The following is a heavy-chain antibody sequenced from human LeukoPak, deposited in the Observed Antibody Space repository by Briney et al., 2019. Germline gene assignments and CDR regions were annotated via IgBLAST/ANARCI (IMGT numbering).Heavy chain of an antibody. CDR2: ISGSGDST. V-gene: IGHV3-23*01. J-gene: IGHJ4*02. CDR3: AKGSTTSRPYYFDY. CDR1: GFTFSDYA. Sequence: GGSLRLSCAASGFTFSDYAMSWVRQAPGKGLEWVSAISGSGDSTYYADSVKGRSTISRDNSKNTLYLQMNSLRAEDTAVYFCAKGSTTSRPYYFDYWGQGTLVTVSS. D-gene: IGHD2-2*01.